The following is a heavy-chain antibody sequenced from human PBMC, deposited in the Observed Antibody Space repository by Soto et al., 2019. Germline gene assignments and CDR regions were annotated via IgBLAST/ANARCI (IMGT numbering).Heavy chain of an antibody. Sequence: GGSLRLSCAASGFTFSSYAMHWVRQAPGKGLEWVAVISYDGSNKYYADSVKGRFTISRDNSKNTLYLQMNSLRAEDTAVYYCARDDGKGISSSWYFMDYYYGMDVWGQGTTVTVSS. CDR2: ISYDGSNK. J-gene: IGHJ6*02. D-gene: IGHD6-13*01. CDR1: GFTFSSYA. CDR3: ARDDGKGISSSWYFMDYYYGMDV. V-gene: IGHV3-30-3*01.